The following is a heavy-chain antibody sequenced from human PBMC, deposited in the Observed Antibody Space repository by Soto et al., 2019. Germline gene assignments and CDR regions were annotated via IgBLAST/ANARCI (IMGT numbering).Heavy chain of an antibody. D-gene: IGHD3-10*01. CDR3: ARGGPTSADYYYGMDV. CDR1: GYTFSNDG. CDR2: ISAYNGNT. J-gene: IGHJ6*02. V-gene: IGHV1-18*01. Sequence: QVQLVQSGAEVRRPGASVKVSCKASGYTFSNDGINWVRQAPGQGLEWMGWISAYNGNTEYAQNFQGRVTMTTDTSTSTAYMELRSLRSDDPAVYSCARGGPTSADYYYGMDVWGLGTTVTVSS.